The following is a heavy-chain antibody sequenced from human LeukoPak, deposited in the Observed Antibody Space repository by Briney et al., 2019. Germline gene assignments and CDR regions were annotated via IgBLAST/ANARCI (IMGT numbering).Heavy chain of an antibody. CDR1: GFTFNSYA. D-gene: IGHD2-15*01. CDR2: ISYDGSIN. J-gene: IGHJ4*02. CDR3: ARDRRYCSGGSCYFDYFFDY. V-gene: IGHV3-30-3*01. Sequence: GGSLRLSCAASGFTFNSYAVHWVRQAPGKGLEWVAVISYDGSINFYAASVKGRFTISRDNSKNTLYLQMNSLRAEDTALYFCARDRRYCSGGSCYFDYFFDYWGQGTLVTVSS.